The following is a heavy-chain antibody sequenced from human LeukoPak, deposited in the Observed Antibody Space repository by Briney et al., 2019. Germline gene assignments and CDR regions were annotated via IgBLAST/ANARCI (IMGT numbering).Heavy chain of an antibody. D-gene: IGHD6-6*01. J-gene: IGHJ4*02. CDR3: AKETSSSFDY. CDR2: ISNSGGST. CDR1: GFAFSSYA. V-gene: IGHV3-23*01. Sequence: GGSLRLSCAASGFAFSSYAMNWVRQAPGKGLEWVSGISNSGGSTYYADSVKGRFTISRDNSKNTLYLQMNSLRAEDTAVYYCAKETSSSFDYWGQGTLVTVSS.